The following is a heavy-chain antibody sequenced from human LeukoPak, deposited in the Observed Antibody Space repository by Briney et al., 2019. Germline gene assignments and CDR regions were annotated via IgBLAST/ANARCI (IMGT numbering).Heavy chain of an antibody. D-gene: IGHD3-16*02. CDR1: GFTFSSYA. CDR3: VKMRFGGVIDPFDY. CDR2: ISSNGGST. J-gene: IGHJ4*02. V-gene: IGHV3-64D*06. Sequence: GGSLRLSCSASGFTFSSYAMHWVRQAPGKGLEYVSAISSNGGSTYYADSVKGRFTISRDNSKNTLYLQMSSLRAEDTAVYYCVKMRFGGVIDPFDYWGQGTLVTVSS.